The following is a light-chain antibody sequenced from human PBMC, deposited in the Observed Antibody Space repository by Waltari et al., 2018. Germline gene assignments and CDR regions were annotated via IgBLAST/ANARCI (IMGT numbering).Light chain of an antibody. CDR1: SSAVGSYNL. CDR2: EVS. CDR3: CSYAGSTTYV. J-gene: IGLJ1*01. Sequence: QSALTQPASVSASPGQSITISCTGTSSAVGSYNLVSWHQQHPGKAPKLMIYEVSKRPSGVSNRFSGSKSGNTASLTISGLQAEDEADYYCCSYAGSTTYVFGTGTKVTVL. V-gene: IGLV2-23*02.